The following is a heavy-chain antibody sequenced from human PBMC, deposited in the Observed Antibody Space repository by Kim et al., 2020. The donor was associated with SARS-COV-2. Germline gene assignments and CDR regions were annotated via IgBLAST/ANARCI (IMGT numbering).Heavy chain of an antibody. CDR3: EWGVGSHAFVI. V-gene: IGHV3-33*01. J-gene: IGHJ3*02. Sequence: YYADSVKGRFIKSRDNSKNTLYLQMNTLRAEDTAVYYCEWGVGSHAFVIWGQGTMLTVSS. D-gene: IGHD1-26*01.